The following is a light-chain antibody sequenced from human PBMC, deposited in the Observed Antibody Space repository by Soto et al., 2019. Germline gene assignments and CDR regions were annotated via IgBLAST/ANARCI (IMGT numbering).Light chain of an antibody. CDR3: QQYNSYPIT. CDR2: EAS. V-gene: IGKV1-5*03. Sequence: DTQLTQFPSTLSASLGDRVTITCRASQSISRWLAWYQQKPGKVPNLLMYEASSLETGVPSRFSGSGSGTEFTLTINNLHPDDFGSYYCQQYNSYPITFGQGTRLEFK. CDR1: QSISRW. J-gene: IGKJ5*01.